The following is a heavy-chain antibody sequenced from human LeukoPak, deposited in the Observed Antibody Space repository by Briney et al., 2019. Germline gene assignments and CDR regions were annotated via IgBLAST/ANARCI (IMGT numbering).Heavy chain of an antibody. V-gene: IGHV3-21*01. Sequence: NPGGSLRLSCAASGFTFSSYSMNWVRQAPGKGLEWVSSISSSSSYIYYADSVKGRFTMSRDNAKNSLYLQMNSLRAEDTAVYYCARPQMATITRYYGMDVWGQGTTVTVSS. J-gene: IGHJ6*02. CDR1: GFTFSSYS. CDR3: ARPQMATITRYYGMDV. CDR2: ISSSSSYI. D-gene: IGHD5-24*01.